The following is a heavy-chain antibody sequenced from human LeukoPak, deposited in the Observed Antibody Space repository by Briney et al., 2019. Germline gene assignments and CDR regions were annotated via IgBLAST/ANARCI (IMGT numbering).Heavy chain of an antibody. J-gene: IGHJ5*02. CDR3: TTPYYYDSRGSS. CDR1: GFTFSNAR. D-gene: IGHD3-22*01. V-gene: IGHV3-15*01. Sequence: GGSLRLSCAASGFTFSNARMSWVRQAPGKGLEWVGRIKSKTDGGTTGYAAPVKGRFTISRDDSKNTLYLQMNSLKTEDTAVYYCTTPYYYDSRGSSWGQGTLVTVSS. CDR2: IKSKTDGGTT.